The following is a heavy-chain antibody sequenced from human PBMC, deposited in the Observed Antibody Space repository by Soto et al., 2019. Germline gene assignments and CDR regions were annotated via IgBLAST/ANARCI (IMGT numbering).Heavy chain of an antibody. J-gene: IGHJ5*02. CDR1: GFTFSNAW. CDR2: IKSKTDGGTT. D-gene: IGHD3-10*01. CDR3: TTETYGSGSRGGLNWFDP. V-gene: IGHV3-15*01. Sequence: EVQLVESGGGLVKPGGSLRLSCAASGFTFSNAWMSWVRQAPGKGLEWVGRIKSKTDGGTTDYAAPVKGRFTISRDDSKNTLYLQMNSLKNEDTAVYYCTTETYGSGSRGGLNWFDPWGQGTLVTVSS.